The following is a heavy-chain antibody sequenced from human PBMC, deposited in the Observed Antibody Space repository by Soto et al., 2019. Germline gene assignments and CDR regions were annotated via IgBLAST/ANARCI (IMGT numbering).Heavy chain of an antibody. CDR3: ALDPHVDILTGYNAFDI. D-gene: IGHD3-9*01. CDR2: IYWNDDK. V-gene: IGHV2-5*01. CDR1: GFSLSTSGVG. J-gene: IGHJ3*02. Sequence: QITLKESGPTLVNPTQTLTLTCTFSGFSLSTSGVGVGWIRQPPGKALEWLALIYWNDDKRYSPSLKSRLTITKDTSKNQVVLTMTNMDPVDTATYYCALDPHVDILTGYNAFDIWGQGTMVTVSS.